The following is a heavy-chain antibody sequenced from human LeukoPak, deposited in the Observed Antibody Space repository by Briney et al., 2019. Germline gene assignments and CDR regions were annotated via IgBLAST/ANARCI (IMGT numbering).Heavy chain of an antibody. D-gene: IGHD4/OR15-4a*01. J-gene: IGHJ6*01. CDR2: VGGSGDST. CDR1: GFVFNTHA. V-gene: IGHV3-23*01. Sequence: GGSLRLSCAASGFVFNTHAMNWVRQAPGKGLEWVSGVGGSGDSTYYGDSVKGRFTISRDNSKNTLYLQMNSLRVEDTAVYYCAKGVHQLVYKYGMDVCGRGTTVTVSS. CDR3: AKGVHQLVYKYGMDV.